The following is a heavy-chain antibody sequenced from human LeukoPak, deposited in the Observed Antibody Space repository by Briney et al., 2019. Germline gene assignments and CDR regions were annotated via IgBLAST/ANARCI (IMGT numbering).Heavy chain of an antibody. D-gene: IGHD3-22*01. Sequence: SSETLSLTCTVSGGPTSRSSYSWGWIRHPPGKGLEWMGSTYYSGSTYYNPSLKSRVTISVDTSKNQFSLKLSSVTAADTAVYYCARANYDSSGYRRYYYYYMDVWGKGTTVTVSS. CDR1: GGPTSRSSYS. CDR3: ARANYDSSGYRRYYYYYMDV. V-gene: IGHV4-39*01. CDR2: TYYSGST. J-gene: IGHJ6*03.